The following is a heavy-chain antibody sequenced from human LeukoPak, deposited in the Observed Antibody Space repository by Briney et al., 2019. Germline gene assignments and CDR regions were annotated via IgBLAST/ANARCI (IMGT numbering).Heavy chain of an antibody. CDR3: TRLSGDNWNYGGNFDS. Sequence: PGGSLRLSCEASGFTFSDAWMSWVRQAPGKGLEWVGLIKSKTDGGTTDSAATVKGRITISRDDSKNSLSLQMNSLKTEDTAVYYCTRLSGDNWNYGGNFDSWGQGTLVTVSS. CDR1: GFTFSDAW. CDR2: IKSKTDGGTT. J-gene: IGHJ4*02. V-gene: IGHV3-15*01. D-gene: IGHD1-7*01.